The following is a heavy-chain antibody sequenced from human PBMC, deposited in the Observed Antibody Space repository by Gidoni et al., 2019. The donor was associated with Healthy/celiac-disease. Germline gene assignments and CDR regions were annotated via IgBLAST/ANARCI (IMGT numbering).Heavy chain of an antibody. Sequence: QVQLQQWGAGLLKPSETLSLTCAVSGGSFSGSYWSWIRQPPGKGREWIGEIKHSGSTNYNPSLNSRVTISVDTSKNQFSLKLSSVTAADTAVYYCARGLVGRWYSTDGKDFDYWGQGTLVTVSS. CDR1: GGSFSGSY. V-gene: IGHV4-34*01. CDR2: IKHSGST. CDR3: ARGLVGRWYSTDGKDFDY. D-gene: IGHD6-13*01. J-gene: IGHJ4*02.